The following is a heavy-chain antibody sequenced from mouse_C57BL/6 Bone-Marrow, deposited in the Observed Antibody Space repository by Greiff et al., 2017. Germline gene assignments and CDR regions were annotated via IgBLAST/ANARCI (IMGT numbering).Heavy chain of an antibody. CDR2: ISYDGSN. V-gene: IGHV3-6*01. Sequence: EVQLVESGPGLVKPSQSLSLTCSVTGYSITSGYYWNWIRQFPGNKLEWMGYISYDGSNNYNPSLKNRISITRDTSKNQFFLKLNSVTTEDTATYYCARDLLYDGYYLTHYAMDYWGQGTSVTVSS. D-gene: IGHD2-3*01. CDR1: GYSITSGYY. CDR3: ARDLLYDGYYLTHYAMDY. J-gene: IGHJ4*01.